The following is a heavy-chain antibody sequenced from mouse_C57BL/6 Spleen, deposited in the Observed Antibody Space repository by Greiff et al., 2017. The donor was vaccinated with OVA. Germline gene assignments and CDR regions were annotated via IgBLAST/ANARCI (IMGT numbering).Heavy chain of an antibody. CDR3: ARRGRRLPDYYAMDY. J-gene: IGHJ4*01. CDR1: GYAFSSSW. V-gene: IGHV1-82*01. Sequence: VQLQQSGPELVKPGASVKISCKASGYAFSSSWMNWVKQRPGKGLEWIGRIYPGDGDTNYNGKFKGKATLTADKSSSTAYMQLSSLTSEDSAVYFCARRGRRLPDYYAMDYWGQGTSVTVSS. D-gene: IGHD3-2*02. CDR2: IYPGDGDT.